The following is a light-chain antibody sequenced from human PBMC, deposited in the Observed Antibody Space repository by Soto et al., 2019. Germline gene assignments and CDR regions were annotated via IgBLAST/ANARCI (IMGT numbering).Light chain of an antibody. V-gene: IGKV3-11*01. J-gene: IGKJ3*01. CDR1: ESVSDNY. CDR2: ATS. Sequence: VMTQSPATLSVSPGERAALSCRASESVSDNYLAWYQQKPGQAPRLLIYATSNRATGIPARFSGSGSGTDFTLTISSLEPEDFAVYYCQQRSSWPFTFGPGTKVDIK. CDR3: QQRSSWPFT.